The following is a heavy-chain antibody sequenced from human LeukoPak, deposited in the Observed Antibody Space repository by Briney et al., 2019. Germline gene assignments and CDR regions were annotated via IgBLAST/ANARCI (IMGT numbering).Heavy chain of an antibody. Sequence: GGSLRLSCAASGFTFSDYYMSWIRQAPGKGLEGVSYISSSGSTIYYADSVKGRFTISRDNAKNSLYLQMNSLRAEDTAVYYCARALRDYGSGGYRPYYFDYWGQGTLVTVSS. CDR2: ISSSGSTI. V-gene: IGHV3-11*01. CDR3: ARALRDYGSGGYRPYYFDY. D-gene: IGHD3-10*01. J-gene: IGHJ4*02. CDR1: GFTFSDYY.